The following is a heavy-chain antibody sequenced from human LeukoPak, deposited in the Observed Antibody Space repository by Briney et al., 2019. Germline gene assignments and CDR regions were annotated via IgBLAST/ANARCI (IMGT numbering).Heavy chain of an antibody. D-gene: IGHD4-17*01. CDR3: ARVRLDYGDYASDY. CDR2: IIPIFGTA. CDR1: GYTFISSH. V-gene: IGHV1-69*05. J-gene: IGHJ4*02. Sequence: SVKVSCKASGYTFISSHMHWVRQAPGQGLEWMGGIIPIFGTANYAQKFQGRVTITTDESTSTAYMELSSLRSEDTAVYYCARVRLDYGDYASDYWGQGTLVTVSS.